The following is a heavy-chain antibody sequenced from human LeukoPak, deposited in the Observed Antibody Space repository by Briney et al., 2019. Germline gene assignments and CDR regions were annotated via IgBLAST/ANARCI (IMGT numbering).Heavy chain of an antibody. CDR2: IYTSGST. CDR3: ARASYYDFWSGPQGLYYFDY. V-gene: IGHV4-4*07. J-gene: IGHJ4*02. D-gene: IGHD3-3*01. CDR1: GGSISNYF. Sequence: PSETLSLTCTVSGGSISNYFWSWFRQPAGKGLEWIGRIYTSGSTNYNPSLKSRVTMSVDTSKNQFSLKLSSVTAADTAVYYCARASYYDFWSGPQGLYYFDYWGQGTLVTVSS.